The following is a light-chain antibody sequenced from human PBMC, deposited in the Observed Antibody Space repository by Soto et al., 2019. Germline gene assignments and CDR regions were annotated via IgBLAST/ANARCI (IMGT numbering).Light chain of an antibody. CDR1: NSNIGNNY. CDR2: DNN. V-gene: IGLV1-51*01. J-gene: IGLJ2*01. CDR3: GTWDSSLSVVV. Sequence: QSVLTQPPSVSAAPGQKVTISCSGSNSNIGNNYVSWFQQFPGTAPKLLIYDNNQRPSGIPDRFSGSKSGTSATLGITGLQTGDEAIYHCGTWDSSLSVVVFGGGTKLTVL.